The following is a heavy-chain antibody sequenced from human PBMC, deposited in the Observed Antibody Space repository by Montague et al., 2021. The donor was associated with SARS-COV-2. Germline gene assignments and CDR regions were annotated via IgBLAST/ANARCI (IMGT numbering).Heavy chain of an antibody. CDR1: GGSIGSSSYY. Sequence: SETLSLTCTVSGGSIGSSSYYWGWIRQPPGKGLEWIGSIYYSGSTYYNPSLKSRVTISVDTSKNQFSLKLSSVTAADTAVYYCARQDDILTGYYYYGMDVWXQGTTVTVSS. J-gene: IGHJ6*02. CDR2: IYYSGST. V-gene: IGHV4-39*01. CDR3: ARQDDILTGYYYYGMDV. D-gene: IGHD3-9*01.